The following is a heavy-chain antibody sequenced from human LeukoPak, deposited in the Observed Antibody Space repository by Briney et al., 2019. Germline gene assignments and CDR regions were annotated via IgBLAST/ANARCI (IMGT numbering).Heavy chain of an antibody. J-gene: IGHJ5*02. V-gene: IGHV4-34*01. CDR2: INHSGST. CDR1: GGSFSGYY. CDR3: ARGRYYDSRGVKFDP. Sequence: SETLSLTCAVYGGSFSGYYWSWIRQPPGKGLEWIGEINHSGSTNYNPSLKSRVIISVDTSKNQFSLKLSSVTAADTAVYYCARGRYYDSRGVKFDPWGQGTLVTVSS. D-gene: IGHD3-22*01.